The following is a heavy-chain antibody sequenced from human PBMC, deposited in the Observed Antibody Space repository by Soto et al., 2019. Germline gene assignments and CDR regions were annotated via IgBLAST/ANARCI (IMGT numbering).Heavy chain of an antibody. D-gene: IGHD2-15*01. CDR2: IYPGDSDT. Sequence: GESLKISCKGSGYSFTSYWIGWVRQMPGKGLEWMGIIYPGDSDTRYSPSFQGQVTISADKSISTAYLQWSSLKASDTAMYYCARPPRYCSGGSCYSVPFDYWGQGPLVTVSS. V-gene: IGHV5-51*01. J-gene: IGHJ4*02. CDR3: ARPPRYCSGGSCYSVPFDY. CDR1: GYSFTSYW.